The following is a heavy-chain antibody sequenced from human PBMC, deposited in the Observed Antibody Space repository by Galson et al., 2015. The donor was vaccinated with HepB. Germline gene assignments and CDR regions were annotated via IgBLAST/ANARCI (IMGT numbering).Heavy chain of an antibody. CDR2: ISGNGAST. CDR3: ARETPWGYYMDV. J-gene: IGHJ6*03. D-gene: IGHD3-16*01. V-gene: IGHV3-64*02. CDR1: GFTFSSYA. Sequence: SLRLSCAASGFTFSSYAMHWVRQAPGKGLEYVSAISGNGASTYYADSVKGRFTISRDNSKNTLYLQMGSLRAEDMAVYYCARETPWGYYMDVWGKGTTVTVSS.